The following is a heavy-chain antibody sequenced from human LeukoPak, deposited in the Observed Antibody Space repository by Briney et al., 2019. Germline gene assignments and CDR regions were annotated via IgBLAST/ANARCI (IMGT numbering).Heavy chain of an antibody. CDR2: IYPGDSDT. CDR1: GYSFTTYW. CDR3: ARTKSGYSYGYYFDY. V-gene: IGHV5-51*01. J-gene: IGHJ4*02. Sequence: GESLKISCKGSGYSFTTYWIGWVRQMPGKGLEWMGIIYPGDSDTRYSPSFQGQVTISADKSISTAYLQWSSLKASDTAMYYCARTKSGYSYGYYFDYWGQGTLVTVSS. D-gene: IGHD5-18*01.